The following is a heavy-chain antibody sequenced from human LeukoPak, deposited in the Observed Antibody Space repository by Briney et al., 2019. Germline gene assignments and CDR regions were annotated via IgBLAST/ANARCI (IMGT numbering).Heavy chain of an antibody. CDR1: GFTFSTYD. Sequence: GGSLTLSCAASGFTFSTYDMSWVRQPPGKGLEWVSGVSGRGGSTYDADSVEGRFINSRDNSKNTLYMQMNSLGAEDTAVYYCAKRSDYGGNGNYFDYWGQGTPVTVSS. CDR3: AKRSDYGGNGNYFDY. CDR2: VSGRGGST. V-gene: IGHV3-23*01. D-gene: IGHD4-23*01. J-gene: IGHJ4*02.